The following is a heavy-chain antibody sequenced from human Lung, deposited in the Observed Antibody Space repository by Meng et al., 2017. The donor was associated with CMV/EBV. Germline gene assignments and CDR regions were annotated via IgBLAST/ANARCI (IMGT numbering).Heavy chain of an antibody. CDR1: GYIFNNDG. Sequence: QVQRVQSGAGVKKPGASVKVSCKASGYIFNNDGVSWVRQAPGQGPEWMGWMNPKSGGANYAQKFQGRVTMTRDTSISTAYMELSRLRSDDTAVYYCAREGLVGDLRYFDLWGRGTLVTVSS. V-gene: IGHV1-2*02. J-gene: IGHJ2*01. D-gene: IGHD3-16*01. CDR2: MNPKSGGA. CDR3: AREGLVGDLRYFDL.